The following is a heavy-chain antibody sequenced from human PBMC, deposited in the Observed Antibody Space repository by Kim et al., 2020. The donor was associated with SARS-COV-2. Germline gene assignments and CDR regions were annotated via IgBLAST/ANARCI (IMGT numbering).Heavy chain of an antibody. J-gene: IGHJ6*02. V-gene: IGHV3-30*03. CDR3: ATSGSGSYYYYGMDV. Sequence: SVKGRFTISRDKSKNTLYLQMNSLRAEDTAVYYCATSGSGSYYYYGMDVWGQGTTVTVSS. D-gene: IGHD3-10*01.